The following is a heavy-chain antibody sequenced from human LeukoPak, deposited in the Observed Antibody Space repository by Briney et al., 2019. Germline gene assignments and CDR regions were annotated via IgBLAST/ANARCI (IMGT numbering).Heavy chain of an antibody. D-gene: IGHD3-16*01. CDR1: GYSFTDYY. CDR2: INPKSGGT. Sequence: ASVKVSCKASGYSFTDYYIHWVRLAPGQGLEWMGWINPKSGGTHYAQKFQGRVSMTRDTSINTVHLELSNLKTNDTAVYYCARTREGVWGSYSPWGQGTLVTVSS. J-gene: IGHJ4*02. V-gene: IGHV1-2*02. CDR3: ARTREGVWGSYSP.